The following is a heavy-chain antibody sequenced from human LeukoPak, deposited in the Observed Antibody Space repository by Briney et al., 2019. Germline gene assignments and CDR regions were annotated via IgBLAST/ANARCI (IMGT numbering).Heavy chain of an antibody. D-gene: IGHD2-2*01. J-gene: IGHJ6*03. CDR2: IIPIFGTA. CDR1: GGTLSSYA. CDR3: ARGLYSPVPAAIVGPNYYYYYYMDV. V-gene: IGHV1-69*05. Sequence: SVKVSCKASGGTLSSYAISWVRQAPGQGLEWMGGIIPIFGTANYAQKFQGRVTITTDESTSTAYMELSSLRSEDTAVYYCARGLYSPVPAAIVGPNYYYYYYMDVWGKGTTVTVSS.